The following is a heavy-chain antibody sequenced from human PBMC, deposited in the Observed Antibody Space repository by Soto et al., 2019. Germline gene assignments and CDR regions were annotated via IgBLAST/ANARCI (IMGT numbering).Heavy chain of an antibody. CDR2: IYYSGST. Sequence: PSETLSLTCTVSGDSISNYYWSWIRQPPGKGLEWIGYIYYSGSTNYNPSLKSRVTISVDTSKNQFSLKLSSVTAADTAVYYCARHLWVGSSWYLGAIDIWGQGTMVTVS. J-gene: IGHJ3*02. D-gene: IGHD6-13*01. CDR1: GDSISNYY. V-gene: IGHV4-59*08. CDR3: ARHLWVGSSWYLGAIDI.